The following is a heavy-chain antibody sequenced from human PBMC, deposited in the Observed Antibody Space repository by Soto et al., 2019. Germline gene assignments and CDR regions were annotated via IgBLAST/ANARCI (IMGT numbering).Heavy chain of an antibody. J-gene: IGHJ4*02. V-gene: IGHV1-69*01. CDR2: IIPIFGTA. CDR3: ARGGDYDYVWGSYRHLDY. CDR1: GGTFSSYA. D-gene: IGHD3-16*02. Sequence: QVQLVQSGAEVKKPGSSVKVSCKASGGTFSSYAISWVRQAPGQGLEWMGGIIPIFGTAYYAQKFQGRVTITADESTSAAYMELSSLRSEDTAVDYCARGGDYDYVWGSYRHLDYWGQGTLVTVSS.